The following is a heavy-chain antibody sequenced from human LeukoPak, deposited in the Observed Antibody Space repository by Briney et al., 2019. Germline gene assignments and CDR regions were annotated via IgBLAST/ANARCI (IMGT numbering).Heavy chain of an antibody. CDR2: IYHSGAT. J-gene: IGHJ4*02. V-gene: IGHV4-4*02. CDR1: DGSITISNW. Sequence: PSGTLSLTCAVPDGSITISNWWNWVRQPPGKGLEWIGEIYHSGATNYSPSLKSRVTMSMNSSKNQFSLKLTSVTAADTAVYYCARRGGYGDYPFDYWGQGILVTVSS. CDR3: ARRGGYGDYPFDY. D-gene: IGHD4-17*01.